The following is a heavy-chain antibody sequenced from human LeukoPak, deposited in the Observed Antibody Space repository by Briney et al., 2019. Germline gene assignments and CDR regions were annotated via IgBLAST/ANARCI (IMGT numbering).Heavy chain of an antibody. V-gene: IGHV5-51*01. D-gene: IGHD5-24*01. Sequence: GESLQISCKGLGYSFSSYWNAWVRRRPGKGLEWMGIIYPGGSETRYDPSFQGQVTIPADSSTSTAYLQWSSLRASDTAMYYCARASRDGYNQNFDYWGQGTLVTVSS. CDR1: GYSFSSYW. CDR3: ARASRDGYNQNFDY. J-gene: IGHJ4*02. CDR2: IYPGGSET.